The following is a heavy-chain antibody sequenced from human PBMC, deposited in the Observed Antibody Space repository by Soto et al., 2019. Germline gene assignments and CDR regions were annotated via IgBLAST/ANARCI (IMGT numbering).Heavy chain of an antibody. Sequence: GGSLRLSCAASGLIFSSYAMSWVRQAPGKGLEWVSVISGSGGTTYHADSVKGRFTISRDNSKNTLYLQMHSLRAEDTAVYYCAGGSGISATSDYWGQGPLVTVSS. CDR3: AGGSGISATSDY. V-gene: IGHV3-23*01. J-gene: IGHJ4*02. CDR2: ISGSGGTT. D-gene: IGHD6-13*01. CDR1: GLIFSSYA.